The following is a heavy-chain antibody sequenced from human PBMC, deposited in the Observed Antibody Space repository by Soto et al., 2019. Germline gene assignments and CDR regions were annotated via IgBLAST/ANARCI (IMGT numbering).Heavy chain of an antibody. V-gene: IGHV3-23*01. CDR2: ISGSGGST. Sequence: GGSLRLSCAASGFTFSSYAMSWVRQAPGKGLEWVSAISGSGGSTYYADSVKGRFTISRDNSKNTLYLQMNSLRAEDTAVYYCAKMFGLESRTGSFYGDGDDTRMGAFDIWGQGTMVTVSS. CDR1: GFTFSSYA. CDR3: AKMFGLESRTGSFYGDGDDTRMGAFDI. D-gene: IGHD4-17*01. J-gene: IGHJ3*02.